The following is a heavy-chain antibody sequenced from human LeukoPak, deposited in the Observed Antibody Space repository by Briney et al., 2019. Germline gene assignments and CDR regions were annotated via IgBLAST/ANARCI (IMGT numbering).Heavy chain of an antibody. D-gene: IGHD3-22*01. CDR1: GFTVSSNH. CDR2: ISYDGSNK. J-gene: IGHJ6*02. CDR3: AKASFASSGYYYSVSDYYYGMDV. V-gene: IGHV3-30*18. Sequence: SGGSLRLSCAASGFTVSSNHMSWVRQAPGKGLEWVAVISYDGSNKYYADSVKGRFTISRDNSKNTLYLQMNSLRAEDTAVYYCAKASFASSGYYYSVSDYYYGMDVWGQGTTVTVSS.